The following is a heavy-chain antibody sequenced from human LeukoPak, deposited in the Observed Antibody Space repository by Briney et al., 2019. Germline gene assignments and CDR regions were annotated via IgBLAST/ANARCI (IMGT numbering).Heavy chain of an antibody. CDR3: ATRYCSSAICYYRGALDI. Sequence: PGGSLRLSTAASGFTASSNYMSWVRQAPGQGLEWVGLIYSGGDRYYADSVTGRFTISRDNSKNTLYLQMDSLRPEDTAVYYCATRYCSSAICYYRGALDIWGQGRMVTVSS. D-gene: IGHD2-2*01. J-gene: IGHJ3*02. CDR1: GFTASSNY. CDR2: IYSGGDR. V-gene: IGHV3-66*02.